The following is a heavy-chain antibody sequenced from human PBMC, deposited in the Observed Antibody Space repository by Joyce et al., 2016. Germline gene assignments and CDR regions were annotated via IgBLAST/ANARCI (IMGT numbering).Heavy chain of an antibody. CDR2: ISMNGGST. D-gene: IGHD2/OR15-2a*01. J-gene: IGHJ4*02. CDR3: AKSSGSRSTYYFDH. V-gene: IGHV3-23*01. Sequence: EVQLLESGGGLVQPGGSLRLSCAASGYTLSNYDMSWVRQTPRKGLEWVSAISMNGGSTYYADPVKGRFTISRDNSRNTLFLQLNSLRAEDTAIYYCAKSSGSRSTYYFDHWGQGTLVTVSS. CDR1: GYTLSNYD.